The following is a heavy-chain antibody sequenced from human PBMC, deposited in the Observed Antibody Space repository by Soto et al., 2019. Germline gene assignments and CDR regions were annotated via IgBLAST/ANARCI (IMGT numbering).Heavy chain of an antibody. J-gene: IGHJ6*03. CDR3: TTDIVVVPAAIEAKPYYYYMDV. Sequence: GGSLRLSCAASGFTLSGYSMNWDCQAPGKGLEWVGRIKSKTDGGTADYAAPVKGRFTISRDDAKNTLYLQMNSLKTEDTAVYYCTTDIVVVPAAIEAKPYYYYMDVWGKGTTVTVSS. CDR2: IKSKTDGGTA. CDR1: GFTLSGYS. V-gene: IGHV3-15*07. D-gene: IGHD2-2*01.